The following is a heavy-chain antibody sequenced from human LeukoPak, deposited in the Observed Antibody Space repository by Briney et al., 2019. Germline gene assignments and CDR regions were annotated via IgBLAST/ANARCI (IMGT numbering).Heavy chain of an antibody. V-gene: IGHV4-4*07. CDR1: GGSISSYY. D-gene: IGHD6-13*01. CDR3: ARGYSSSWFYYAMDV. J-gene: IGHJ6*02. CDR2: IYTSGST. Sequence: SETLSLTCTVSGGSISSYYWSWIRQPAGKGLEWIGHIYTSGSTNYNPSLKSQVTMSVDTSKNQFSLKLSSVTAADTAVYYCARGYSSSWFYYAMDVWGQGTTVTVSS.